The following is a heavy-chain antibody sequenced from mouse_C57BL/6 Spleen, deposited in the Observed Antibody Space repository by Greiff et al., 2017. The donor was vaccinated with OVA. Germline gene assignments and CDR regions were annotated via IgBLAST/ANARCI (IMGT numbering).Heavy chain of an antibody. J-gene: IGHJ4*01. CDR3: ARSYYSDYYYAMDY. CDR1: GYTFTSYW. Sequence: QVQLQQPGAELVKPGASVKMSCKASGYTFTSYWITWVKQRPGQGLEWIGDIYPGSGSTNYNEKFKSKATLTVDTSSSTAYMQRSSLTSEDSAVYYCARSYYSDYYYAMDYWGQGTSVTVSS. CDR2: IYPGSGST. D-gene: IGHD2-12*01. V-gene: IGHV1-55*01.